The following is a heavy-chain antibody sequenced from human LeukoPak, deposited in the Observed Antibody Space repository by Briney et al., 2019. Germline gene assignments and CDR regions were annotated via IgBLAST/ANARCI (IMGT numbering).Heavy chain of an antibody. J-gene: IGHJ4*02. V-gene: IGHV3-7*01. CDR2: IKQDGSEK. D-gene: IGHD5-12*01. CDR1: GFTFSSYW. CDR3: ARGGVKVALDY. Sequence: GGSLRLSCAASGFTFSSYWMSWVRQAPGKGLEWVANIKQDGSEKCYVDSVKGRFTISRDNAKNSLYLQMNSLRAEDTAVYYCARGGVKVALDYWGQGTLVTVSS.